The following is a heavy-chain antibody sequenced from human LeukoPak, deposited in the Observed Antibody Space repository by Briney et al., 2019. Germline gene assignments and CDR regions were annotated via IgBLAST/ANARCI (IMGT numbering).Heavy chain of an antibody. CDR2: INYSGGT. CDR1: GGSISSSSYC. J-gene: IGHJ1*01. D-gene: IGHD6-19*01. V-gene: IGHV4-39*01. Sequence: SESLSLTCTVSGGSISSSSYCWGWLRQPPGKGLEWFGSINYSGGTNYNPSLKSRVSISVDTSKNQFSLKLSTVTAADTAVYYCARSIAVASTAEYFQHWGQGTLVTVSS. CDR3: ARSIAVASTAEYFQH.